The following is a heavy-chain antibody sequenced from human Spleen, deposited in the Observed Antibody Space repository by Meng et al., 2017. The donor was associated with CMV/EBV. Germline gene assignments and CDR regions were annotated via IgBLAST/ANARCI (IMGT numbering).Heavy chain of an antibody. D-gene: IGHD3-3*01. V-gene: IGHV5-51*01. CDR2: INPGDSDT. Sequence: GYIFSTYWIGWVRQMPEKGLEWMGIINPGDSDTIYSTSFQGQVTISADKSISTAYLQWNSLKASDTAIYYCARHFSGAGFSEWFFDYWGQGTLVTVSS. J-gene: IGHJ4*02. CDR1: GYIFSTYW. CDR3: ARHFSGAGFSEWFFDY.